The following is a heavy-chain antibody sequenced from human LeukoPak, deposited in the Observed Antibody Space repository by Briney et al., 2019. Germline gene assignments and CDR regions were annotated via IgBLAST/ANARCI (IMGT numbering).Heavy chain of an antibody. CDR2: ISAYNGNT. V-gene: IGHV1-18*01. CDR3: AREKMDTAMVMYYYYGMDA. Sequence: ASVKVSCKASGYTFTSYGISWVRQAPGQGLEWMGWISAYNGNTNYAQKLQGRVTMTTDTSTSTAYMELRSLRSDDTAVYYCAREKMDTAMVMYYYYGMDAWGQGTTVTVSS. CDR1: GYTFTSYG. J-gene: IGHJ6*02. D-gene: IGHD5-18*01.